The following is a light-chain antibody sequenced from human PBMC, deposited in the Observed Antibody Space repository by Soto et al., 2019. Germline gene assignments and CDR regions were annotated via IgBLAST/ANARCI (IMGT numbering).Light chain of an antibody. CDR3: RSYTSPSHVV. V-gene: IGLV2-14*01. J-gene: IGLJ2*01. CDR2: EVS. CDR1: SSDVGAYNY. Sequence: QSALTQPASVSGSPGQSITISCTGTSSDVGAYNYVSWYQQHPGKAPKLMIYEVSNRPSGVSNRFSGSKSGNTASLTISGLRAEDEADYYCRSYTSPSHVVFGGGTKLTVL.